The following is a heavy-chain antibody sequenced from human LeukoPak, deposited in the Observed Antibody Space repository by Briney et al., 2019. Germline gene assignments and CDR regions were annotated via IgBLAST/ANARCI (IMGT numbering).Heavy chain of an antibody. Sequence: PSETLSLTCTISGYSITSPYCWGWIRQPPGKGLECIAIIYHSGITYYNPSLKSPVTISVDTSKNQFSLKLSSVTDADTAVYYCARYGSGSYVSDWFDTWGQGTLVTVSS. CDR1: GYSITSPYC. V-gene: IGHV4-38-2*02. D-gene: IGHD3-10*01. CDR2: IYHSGIT. CDR3: ARYGSGSYVSDWFDT. J-gene: IGHJ5*02.